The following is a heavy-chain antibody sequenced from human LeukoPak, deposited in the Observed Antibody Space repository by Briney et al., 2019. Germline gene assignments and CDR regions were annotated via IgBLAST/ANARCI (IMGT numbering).Heavy chain of an antibody. CDR2: INHSGST. J-gene: IGHJ4*02. CDR1: GGSFSGYY. V-gene: IGHV4-34*01. D-gene: IGHD6-13*01. CDR3: ARLPGIAAAGRN. Sequence: SETLSLTCAVYGGSFSGYYWSWIRQPPGKGLGWIGEINHSGSTNYNPSLKSRVTISVDTSKNQFSLKLSSVTAADTAVYYCARLPGIAAAGRNWGQGTLVTVSS.